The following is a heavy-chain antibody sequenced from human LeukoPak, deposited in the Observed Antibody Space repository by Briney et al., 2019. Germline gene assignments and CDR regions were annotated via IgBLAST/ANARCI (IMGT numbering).Heavy chain of an antibody. J-gene: IGHJ4*02. CDR2: ISSSGSTI. CDR3: AKGPDFDWPNGGDY. CDR1: GFTFSSYE. V-gene: IGHV3-48*03. Sequence: GGSLRLSCAASGFTFSSYEMNWVRQAPGKGLEWVSYISSSGSTIYYADSVKGRFTISRDNSKNTLYLQMNSLRAEDTAVYYCAKGPDFDWPNGGDYWGQGTLVTVSS. D-gene: IGHD3-9*01.